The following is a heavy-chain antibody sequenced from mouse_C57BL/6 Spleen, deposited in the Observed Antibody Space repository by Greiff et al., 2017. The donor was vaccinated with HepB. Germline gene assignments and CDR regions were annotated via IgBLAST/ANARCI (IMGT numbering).Heavy chain of an antibody. J-gene: IGHJ2*01. CDR3: ARDPYYSTNY. D-gene: IGHD2-10*01. CDR1: GYTFTSYW. Sequence: VQLQQSGAELVKPGASVKLSCKASGYTFTSYWMHWVKQRPGQGLEWIGMIHPNSGSTNYNEKFKSKATLTVDKSSSTAYMQLSSLTSEDSAVYYCARDPYYSTNYWGQGTTLTVSS. V-gene: IGHV1-64*01. CDR2: IHPNSGST.